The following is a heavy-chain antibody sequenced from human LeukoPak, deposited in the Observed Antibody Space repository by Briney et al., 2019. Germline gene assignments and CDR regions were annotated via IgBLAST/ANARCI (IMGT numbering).Heavy chain of an antibody. CDR2: IYYSGST. Sequence: SETLSLTCTVSGGSISSSSYYWGWIRQPPGKGLEWVGSIYYSGSTYYNPSLKSRVTISVDTSKNQFSLKLSSVTAADTAVYYCARVVVVPAATIWGFDYWGQGTLVTVSS. CDR3: ARVVVVPAATIWGFDY. D-gene: IGHD2-2*01. V-gene: IGHV4-39*01. CDR1: GGSISSSSYY. J-gene: IGHJ4*02.